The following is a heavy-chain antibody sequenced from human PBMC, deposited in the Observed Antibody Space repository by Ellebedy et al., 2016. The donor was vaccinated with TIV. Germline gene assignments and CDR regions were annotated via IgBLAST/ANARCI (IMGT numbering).Heavy chain of an antibody. Sequence: SVKVSCXASGGTFSSYAISWVRQAPGQGLEWMGGIIPIFGTANYAQKFQGRVTITADKSTSTVYMELSSLRSEDTAVYYCARSDYGDSTCDYWGQGTLVTVSS. CDR2: IIPIFGTA. CDR3: ARSDYGDSTCDY. V-gene: IGHV1-69*06. D-gene: IGHD4-17*01. J-gene: IGHJ4*02. CDR1: GGTFSSYA.